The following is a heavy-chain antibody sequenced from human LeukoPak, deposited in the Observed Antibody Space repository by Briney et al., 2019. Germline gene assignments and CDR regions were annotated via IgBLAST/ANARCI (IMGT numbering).Heavy chain of an antibody. J-gene: IGHJ6*04. D-gene: IGHD6-13*01. CDR3: ARGRSSSWYQVDV. V-gene: IGHV4-4*07. CDR1: GCSISSYY. CDR2: INISGGT. Sequence: SETLSLTCTISGCSISSYYRSWIRQPAGKGLEWMGRINISGGTNYYPYLMSGGTSLVGTTKNQLSLKLSSVTAADTAVYYCARGRSSSWYQVDVWGKGATVTVSS.